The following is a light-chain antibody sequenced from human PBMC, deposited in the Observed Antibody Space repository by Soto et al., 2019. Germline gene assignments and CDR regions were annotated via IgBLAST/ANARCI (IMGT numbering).Light chain of an antibody. J-gene: IGKJ1*01. CDR2: KAS. CDR1: QSISSW. Sequence: DIPMTQSPSTLSASVGDRVTITCRTTQSISSWLAWYQQKPGKAPKLLIYKASNLESGVPSRFSGSGSGTEFTLTISSLQPDDFATYYCQHYNTHSWTFGQGTKVEIK. CDR3: QHYNTHSWT. V-gene: IGKV1-5*03.